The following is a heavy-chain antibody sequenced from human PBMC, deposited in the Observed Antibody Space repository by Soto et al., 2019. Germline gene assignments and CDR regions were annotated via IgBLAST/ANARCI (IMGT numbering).Heavy chain of an antibody. CDR1: GGSISSGDYY. V-gene: IGHV4-30-4*01. CDR3: ARGESGYDPNFDY. D-gene: IGHD5-12*01. CDR2: IYYSGST. Sequence: PSETLSLTCTVSGGSISSGDYYWSWIRQPPGKGLEWIGYIYYSGSTYYNPSLKSRVTISVDTSKNQFSLKLSSVTAADTAVYYCARGESGYDPNFDYWGQGTLVTVSS. J-gene: IGHJ4*02.